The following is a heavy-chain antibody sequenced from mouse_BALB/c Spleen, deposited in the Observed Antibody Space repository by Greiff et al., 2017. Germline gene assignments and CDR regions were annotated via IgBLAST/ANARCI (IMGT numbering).Heavy chain of an antibody. V-gene: IGHV5-4*02. CDR1: GFTFSDYY. D-gene: IGHD4-1*01. Sequence: EVKVEESGGGLVKPGGSLKLSCAASGFTFSDYYMYWVRQTPEKRLEWVATISDGGSYTYYPDSVKGRFTISRDNAKNNLYLQMSSLKSEDTAMYYCARDLTGPFAYWGQGTLVTVSA. J-gene: IGHJ3*01. CDR3: ARDLTGPFAY. CDR2: ISDGGSYT.